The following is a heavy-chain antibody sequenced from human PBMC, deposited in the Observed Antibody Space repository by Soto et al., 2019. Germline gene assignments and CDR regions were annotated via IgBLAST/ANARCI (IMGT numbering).Heavy chain of an antibody. D-gene: IGHD4-17*01. CDR3: ARGQRALITYGPFDP. J-gene: IGHJ5*02. CDR1: GFTLSSYA. Sequence: GGSLRLSCAASGFTLSSYAMSWVRQAPGKGLEWVSTFSGTGGYTYYADSVKGRFTISRDDSKNTLFLHMNSLRAADTAVYYCARGQRALITYGPFDPWGQGTLVTSPQ. V-gene: IGHV3-23*01. CDR2: FSGTGGYT.